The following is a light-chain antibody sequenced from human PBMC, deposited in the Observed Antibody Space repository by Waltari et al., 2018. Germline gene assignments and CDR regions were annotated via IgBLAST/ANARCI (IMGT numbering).Light chain of an antibody. Sequence: EIVMTQSPATLAVSPGVRATLSCRASRNVRTNLAWYQHKPGQTPRLLISGASTRALGVPDRFSGAGSGTDFTLTISSLRSEDFAVYYCQQYDDSSPWTFGQGTKVEIK. CDR3: QQYDDSSPWT. J-gene: IGKJ1*01. CDR2: GAS. V-gene: IGKV3-15*01. CDR1: RNVRTN.